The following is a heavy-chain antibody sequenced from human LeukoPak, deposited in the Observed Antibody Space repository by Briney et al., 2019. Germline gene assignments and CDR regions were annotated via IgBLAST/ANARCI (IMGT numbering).Heavy chain of an antibody. D-gene: IGHD2-21*02. CDR1: GYTFTGYY. V-gene: IGHV1-2*02. J-gene: IGHJ4*02. CDR2: INPNSGGT. CDR3: ARADRVTAASCYDY. Sequence: ASAKVSCKASGYTFTGYYMHWVRQAPAQGIEWMGWINPNSGGTNYAQKFQGRVTMTRDTSISTAYMELSRLRSDDTAVYYCARADRVTAASCYDYWGQGTLVTVSS.